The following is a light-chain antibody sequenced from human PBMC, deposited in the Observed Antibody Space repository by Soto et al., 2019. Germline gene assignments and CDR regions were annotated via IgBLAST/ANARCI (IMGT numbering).Light chain of an antibody. Sequence: IQITHSPSTLSASVGYRVTITCRASQSISSWLAWYQQKPGKAPKLLIYKASSLESGVPSRFSGSGSGTEFTLTISSLQPDDFATYYCQQYNSYWTFGQGTKVDIK. V-gene: IGKV1-5*03. CDR2: KAS. J-gene: IGKJ1*01. CDR1: QSISSW. CDR3: QQYNSYWT.